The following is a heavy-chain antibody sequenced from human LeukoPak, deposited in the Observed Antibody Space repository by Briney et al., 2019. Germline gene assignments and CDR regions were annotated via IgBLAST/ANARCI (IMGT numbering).Heavy chain of an antibody. V-gene: IGHV4-30-4*01. CDR2: IYYSGST. Sequence: SETLSLTCTVSGGSISSGDYYWSWIRQPPGKGLEWIGYIYYSGSTYYNPSLKSRVTISVDTSKNQFSLKLSSVTAADTAVYYCARDLNYYGSGSSADYWGQGTLVTVSS. CDR1: GGSISSGDYY. J-gene: IGHJ4*02. CDR3: ARDLNYYGSGSSADY. D-gene: IGHD3-10*01.